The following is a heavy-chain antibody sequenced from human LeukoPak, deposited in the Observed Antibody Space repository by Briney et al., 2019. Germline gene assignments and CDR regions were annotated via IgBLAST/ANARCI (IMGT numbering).Heavy chain of an antibody. V-gene: IGHV3-9*01. Sequence: PGGSLRLSCAASGFTFDDYAMHWVRQAPGKGLEWVSGISWNSGLIGYADSVKGRFTISRDNAKNSLYLQMNSLRAEDTALYYCAKGHCSSTTCFPYYYYMDVWGRGTTVTVSS. CDR2: ISWNSGLI. CDR3: AKGHCSSTTCFPYYYYMDV. D-gene: IGHD2-2*01. CDR1: GFTFDDYA. J-gene: IGHJ6*03.